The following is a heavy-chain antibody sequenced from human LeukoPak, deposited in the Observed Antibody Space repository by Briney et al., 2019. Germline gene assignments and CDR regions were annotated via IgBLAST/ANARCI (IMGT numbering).Heavy chain of an antibody. CDR2: IRYVGSDK. D-gene: IGHD3-22*01. CDR1: GFSFSTYD. J-gene: IGHJ4*02. V-gene: IGHV3-33*08. CDR3: ARDYYDSSGYLYYFDY. Sequence: GRSLRLACAASGFSFSTYDMHWVRQAPGKGLEWVAVIRYVGSDKYYADSVKGRFTISRDNSQNTMYLQMNSLRAEDTAVYYCARDYYDSSGYLYYFDYWGQGTLVTVSS.